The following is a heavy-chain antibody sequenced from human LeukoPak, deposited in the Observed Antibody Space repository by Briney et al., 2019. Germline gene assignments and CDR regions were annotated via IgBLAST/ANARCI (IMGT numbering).Heavy chain of an antibody. V-gene: IGHV3-48*03. J-gene: IGHJ3*02. CDR3: ARDLQLGHAFDI. CDR2: ISSSGSTI. Sequence: GGSPRLSCAASGFTFSSYEMNWVRQAPGKGLKWVSYISSSGSTIYYADSVKGRFTISRDNAKNSLYLQMNSLRAEDTAVYYCARDLQLGHAFDIWGQGTMVTVSS. CDR1: GFTFSSYE. D-gene: IGHD5-18*01.